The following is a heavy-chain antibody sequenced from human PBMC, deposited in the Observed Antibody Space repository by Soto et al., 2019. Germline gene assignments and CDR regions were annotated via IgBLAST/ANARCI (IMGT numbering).Heavy chain of an antibody. CDR3: ARSLRGYSGYSGY. Sequence: QVQLVESGGGLVQPGGCLRLSCAASGFTFSDYYMSWICQAPGKGLEWVSYISSSGSDTNYADSVKGRFTVSRDNAKNSLYLQMNSLRAEDTAVYYCARSLRGYSGYSGYWGQGTLVTVSS. J-gene: IGHJ4*02. CDR2: ISSSGSDT. CDR1: GFTFSDYY. V-gene: IGHV3-11*05. D-gene: IGHD5-12*01.